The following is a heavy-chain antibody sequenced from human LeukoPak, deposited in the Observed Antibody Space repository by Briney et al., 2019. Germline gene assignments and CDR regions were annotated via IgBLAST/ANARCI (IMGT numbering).Heavy chain of an antibody. Sequence: GGSLRLSCAVSGFTFSSYWMSWVRQAPGKGLEWVANIKQDGSEKYYVDSVKGRFTISRDNAKNSLYLQMNSLRAEDTAVYYCARDRDGGCFDYWGQGTLVTVSS. D-gene: IGHD4-23*01. J-gene: IGHJ4*02. CDR1: GFTFSSYW. CDR3: ARDRDGGCFDY. CDR2: IKQDGSEK. V-gene: IGHV3-7*01.